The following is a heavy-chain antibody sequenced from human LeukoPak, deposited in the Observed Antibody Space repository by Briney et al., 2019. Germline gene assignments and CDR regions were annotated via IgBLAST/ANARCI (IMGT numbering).Heavy chain of an antibody. CDR2: IYTSGST. CDR1: GGSISSGSYY. Sequence: PSETLSLTCTVSGGSISSGSYYWSWIRQPAGKGLEWIGSIYTSGSTNYNPSLKSRVTISVDTSKNQFSLKLSSVTAADTAVYYCARDQYSSSWYGWFDPWGQGTLVTVSS. J-gene: IGHJ5*02. CDR3: ARDQYSSSWYGWFDP. V-gene: IGHV4-61*02. D-gene: IGHD6-13*01.